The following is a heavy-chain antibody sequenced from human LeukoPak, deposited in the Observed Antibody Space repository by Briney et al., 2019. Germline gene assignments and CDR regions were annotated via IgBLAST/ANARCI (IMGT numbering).Heavy chain of an antibody. CDR3: ARRFHSSLTGYQIDY. CDR1: GGSISNKY. J-gene: IGHJ4*02. Sequence: PSESLSLTCTVSGGSISNKYWSWIRQPPGKGLEWIGSIYYSGSTYYNPSLKSRVTISVDTSKNQFSLKLSSVTAADTAVYYCARRFHSSLTGYQIDYWGQGTLVTVSS. V-gene: IGHV4-59*05. CDR2: IYYSGST. D-gene: IGHD3-9*01.